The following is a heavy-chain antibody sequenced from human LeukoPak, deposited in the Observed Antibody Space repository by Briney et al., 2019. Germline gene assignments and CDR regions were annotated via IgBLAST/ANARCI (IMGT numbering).Heavy chain of an antibody. CDR2: INHSGST. Sequence: SETLSLTCTVSGGSISSCYWSWIWQPPGKGLEWIGEINHSGSTNYNPSLKSRVTISINTSKNQFSLKLSSVTAADTAVYYCARRNGQDIVATFRRRYYFDYWGQGTLVTVSS. CDR3: ARRNGQDIVATFRRRYYFDY. J-gene: IGHJ4*02. D-gene: IGHD5-12*01. V-gene: IGHV4-34*01. CDR1: GGSISSCY.